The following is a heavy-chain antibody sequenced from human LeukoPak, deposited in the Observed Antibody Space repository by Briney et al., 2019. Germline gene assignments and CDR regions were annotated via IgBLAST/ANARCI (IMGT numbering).Heavy chain of an antibody. J-gene: IGHJ4*02. V-gene: IGHV1-69*04. CDR1: GGTFSSYA. Sequence: SVKVSCKASGGTFSSYAISRVRQAPGQGLEWMGRIIPILGIANYAQKFQGRVTITADKSTSTAYMELSSLRSEDTAVYYCARGDGYNSLADYWGREPWSPSPQ. D-gene: IGHD5-24*01. CDR2: IIPILGIA. CDR3: ARGDGYNSLADY.